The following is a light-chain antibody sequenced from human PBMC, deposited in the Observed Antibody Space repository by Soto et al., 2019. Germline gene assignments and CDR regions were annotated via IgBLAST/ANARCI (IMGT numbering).Light chain of an antibody. J-gene: IGKJ4*01. V-gene: IGKV1-9*01. Sequence: IQLTQSPSSLSASVGDRVTITCQASQGITSYLAWYQQRPGKAPGLLIYSASTLQSGVPSRFSGRGYGTDFSLTISNLQPEDFATYYCQQLYSHPLTFGGGTKVDIK. CDR3: QQLYSHPLT. CDR1: QGITSY. CDR2: SAS.